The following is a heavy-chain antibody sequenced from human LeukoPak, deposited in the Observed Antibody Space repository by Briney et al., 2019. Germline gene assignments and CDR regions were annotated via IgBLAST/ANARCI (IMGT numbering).Heavy chain of an antibody. V-gene: IGHV4-34*01. D-gene: IGHD4-17*01. CDR1: GGSFSGYY. CDR2: INHSGST. CDR3: ASQSLDYGDAYWYFDL. J-gene: IGHJ2*01. Sequence: SETLSLTCAVYGGSFSGYYWSWIRQPPGKGLEWIGEINHSGSTNYSPSLKSRVTIPEDTSKNQFSLKLSSVTAADTAVYYCASQSLDYGDAYWYFDLWGRGTLVTVSS.